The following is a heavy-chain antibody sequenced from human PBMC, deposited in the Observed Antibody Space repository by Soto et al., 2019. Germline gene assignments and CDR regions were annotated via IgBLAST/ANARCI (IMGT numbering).Heavy chain of an antibody. D-gene: IGHD6-19*01. CDR1: GYTFTGYY. CDR2: INPNSGGT. J-gene: IGHJ4*02. V-gene: IGHV1-2*04. Sequence: ASVKVSCKASGYTFTGYYMHWVRQAPGQGLEWMGWINPNSGGTNYAQKFQGWVTMTRDTSISTAYMELSRLRSDDTAVYYCARLAGYSSGWYSGYYFDYWGQGTLLTVSS. CDR3: ARLAGYSSGWYSGYYFDY.